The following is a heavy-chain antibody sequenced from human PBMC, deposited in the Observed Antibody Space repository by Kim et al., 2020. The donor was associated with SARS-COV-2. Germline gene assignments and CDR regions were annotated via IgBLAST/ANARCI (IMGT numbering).Heavy chain of an antibody. V-gene: IGHV3-30*18. Sequence: GGSLRLSCAASGFTFSSYGMHWVRQAPGKGLEWVAVISYDGSNKYYADSVKGRFTISRDNSKNTLYLQMNSLRAEDTAVYYCAKEGGSGWFGAPNAYDIWGQGTMVTVSS. D-gene: IGHD6-19*01. CDR3: AKEGGSGWFGAPNAYDI. CDR2: ISYDGSNK. CDR1: GFTFSSYG. J-gene: IGHJ3*02.